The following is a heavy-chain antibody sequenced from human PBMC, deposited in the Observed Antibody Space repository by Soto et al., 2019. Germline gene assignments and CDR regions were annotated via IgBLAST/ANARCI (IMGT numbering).Heavy chain of an antibody. Sequence: QVQLVQSGAEVKKPGASVKVSCKASGYTFTSYDINWVRQATGQGLEWMGWMNPNSGNTGYAQKFQGRVTMTRNTSISTAYMELSSLRSEDTAVYYCARGFPGLAVAGIVGSAFDIWGQGTMVTVSS. V-gene: IGHV1-8*01. CDR2: MNPNSGNT. J-gene: IGHJ3*02. CDR1: GYTFTSYD. CDR3: ARGFPGLAVAGIVGSAFDI. D-gene: IGHD6-19*01.